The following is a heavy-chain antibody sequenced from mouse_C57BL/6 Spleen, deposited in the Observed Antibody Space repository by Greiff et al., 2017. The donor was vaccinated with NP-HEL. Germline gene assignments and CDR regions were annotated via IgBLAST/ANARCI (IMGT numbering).Heavy chain of an antibody. CDR2: LDPSDSYT. Sequence: QVQLQQPGAELVMPGASVKLSCKASGYTFTSYWMNWVKQRPGQGLEWIGELDPSDSYTNYNQKFKGKSTLTVDKSSSTAYMQLSSLTSDDSAVYYCTRRYCFDYWGQGTTLTVSS. J-gene: IGHJ2*01. CDR1: GYTFTSYW. V-gene: IGHV1-69*01. CDR3: TRRYCFDY.